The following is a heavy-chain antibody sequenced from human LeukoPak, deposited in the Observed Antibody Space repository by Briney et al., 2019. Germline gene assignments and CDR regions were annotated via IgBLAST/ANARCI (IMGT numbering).Heavy chain of an antibody. CDR1: GGXISSGDYY. V-gene: IGHV4-30-4*01. Sequence: SETLSLTCTVSGGXISSGDYYWSWIRQPPGKGLEWIGYIYYSGSTYYNPSLKSPVTISVDTSKNQFSLKLSSVTAADTAVYYCARIGGITMVRGVPGYYFDYRGQGTLVTVSS. J-gene: IGHJ4*02. CDR3: ARIGGITMVRGVPGYYFDY. CDR2: IYYSGST. D-gene: IGHD3-10*01.